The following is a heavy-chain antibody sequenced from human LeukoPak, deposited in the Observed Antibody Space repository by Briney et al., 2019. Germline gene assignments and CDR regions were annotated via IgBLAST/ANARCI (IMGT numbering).Heavy chain of an antibody. D-gene: IGHD3-22*01. CDR2: ISYDGSNK. Sequence: GGSLRLPCAASGFTFSSYAMHWVRQAPGKGLEWVAVISYDGSNKYYADSVKGRFTISRDNSKNTLYLQMNSLRAEDTAVYYCAKFDSSGYYYVSYFDYWGQGTLVAVSS. J-gene: IGHJ4*02. CDR3: AKFDSSGYYYVSYFDY. V-gene: IGHV3-30*18. CDR1: GFTFSSYA.